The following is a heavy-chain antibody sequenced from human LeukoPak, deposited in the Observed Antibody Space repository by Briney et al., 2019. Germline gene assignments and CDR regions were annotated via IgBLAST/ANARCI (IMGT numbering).Heavy chain of an antibody. V-gene: IGHV1-8*01. CDR2: MNPNSGNT. CDR1: GYTFTSYG. D-gene: IGHD2-15*01. CDR3: ARSFPYYYYYYGMDV. Sequence: ASVKVSCKASGYTFTSYGINWVRQATGQGLEWMGWMNPNSGNTGYAQKFQGRVTMTRNTSISTAYMELSSLRSEDTAVYYCARSFPYYYYYYGMDVWGQGTTVTVSS. J-gene: IGHJ6*02.